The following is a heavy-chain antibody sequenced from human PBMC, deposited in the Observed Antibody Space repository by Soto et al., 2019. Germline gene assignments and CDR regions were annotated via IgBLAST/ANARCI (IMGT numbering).Heavy chain of an antibody. V-gene: IGHV3-48*04. D-gene: IGHD2-2*01. Sequence: SLRLSCAASGFTFRNYGMNWVRQAPGKGLEWVSYIGIGSSTKYYADSVKGRFTISRDNAKNSLYLQMNSLRAEDTAVYYCAREIVVARGASYFDYWGPGTLVTVSS. J-gene: IGHJ4*02. CDR3: AREIVVARGASYFDY. CDR1: GFTFRNYG. CDR2: IGIGSSTK.